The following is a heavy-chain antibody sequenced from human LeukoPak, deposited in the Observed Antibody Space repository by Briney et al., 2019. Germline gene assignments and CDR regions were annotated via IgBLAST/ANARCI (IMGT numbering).Heavy chain of an antibody. CDR3: ARNPYSGSGTYPPFDY. Sequence: GGSLRLSCAASGFTVSSYGMHWVRPAPGKGREWVAVISYDGSNKYYADSVKGRFTISRDNSKNTLYLQMNSLRAEDTAVYYCARNPYSGSGTYPPFDYWGQGTLVTVSS. CDR1: GFTVSSYG. CDR2: ISYDGSNK. D-gene: IGHD3-10*01. J-gene: IGHJ4*02. V-gene: IGHV3-30*03.